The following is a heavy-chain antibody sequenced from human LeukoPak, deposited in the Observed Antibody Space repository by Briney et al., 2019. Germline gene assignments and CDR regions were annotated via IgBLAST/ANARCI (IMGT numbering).Heavy chain of an antibody. CDR3: ARDPGVTMVRGVISRWFDP. J-gene: IGHJ5*02. D-gene: IGHD3-10*01. CDR1: GDSVSSNSAA. V-gene: IGHV6-1*01. Sequence: SQTLSLTCAISGDSVSSNSAAWNWIRQSPSRGLEWLGRTYYRSKWYNDYAVSVKSRITINPDTSKNQFSLQLNSVTPEDTAVYYCARDPGVTMVRGVISRWFDPWGQGTLVTVSS. CDR2: TYYRSKWYN.